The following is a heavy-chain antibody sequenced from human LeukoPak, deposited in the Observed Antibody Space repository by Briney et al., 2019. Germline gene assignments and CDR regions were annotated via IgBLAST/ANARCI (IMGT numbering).Heavy chain of an antibody. J-gene: IGHJ5*02. CDR2: IYYSGST. CDR1: GGSISSYY. V-gene: IGHV4-59*08. CDR3: ARHVAGYSSNWYAGWFDP. Sequence: SETLSLTCTVSGGSISSYYWSWIRQPPGKGLEWIGYIYYSGSTKYNPSLKSRVTISVDTSKHQLSLKLSSVTAADTAVYYCARHVAGYSSNWYAGWFDPWGQGTLVTVSS. D-gene: IGHD6-13*01.